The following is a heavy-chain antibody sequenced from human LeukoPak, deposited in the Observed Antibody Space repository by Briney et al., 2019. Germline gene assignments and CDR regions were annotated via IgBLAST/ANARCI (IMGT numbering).Heavy chain of an antibody. V-gene: IGHV3-23*01. J-gene: IGHJ4*02. CDR2: TGASGVTT. Sequence: GGSLRLSCAASGFTFINYAMSWVRQAPGKGLEWVSGTGASGVTTHYADSVRGRFSLSRDSAKNTVHLQMNSLRAEDTALYYCAKHRDNGDSSGYYDFEFWGQGTLVTVSS. D-gene: IGHD3-22*01. CDR1: GFTFINYA. CDR3: AKHRDNGDSSGYYDFEF.